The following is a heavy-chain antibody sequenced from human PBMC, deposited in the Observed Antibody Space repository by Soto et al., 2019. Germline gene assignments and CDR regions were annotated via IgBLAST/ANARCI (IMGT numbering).Heavy chain of an antibody. J-gene: IGHJ4*02. Sequence: SETLSLTCAVYGGSFSGYYWSWIRQPPGNGLEWIGEINHSGSTNYNPSLKSRVTISVDTSKNQFSLKLSSVTAADTAVYYCARGPMEIMTLELDYRGPGAQVTVSS. CDR3: ARGPMEIMTLELDY. CDR2: INHSGST. V-gene: IGHV4-34*01. CDR1: GGSFSGYY. D-gene: IGHD1-1*01.